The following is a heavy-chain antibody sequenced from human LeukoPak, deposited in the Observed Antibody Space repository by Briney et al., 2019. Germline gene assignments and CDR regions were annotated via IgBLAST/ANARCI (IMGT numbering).Heavy chain of an antibody. V-gene: IGHV3-66*02. CDR1: GFAVRTNA. D-gene: IGHD3/OR15-3a*01. J-gene: IGHJ5*02. CDR2: IYDGDNT. CDR3: AKVVPGLDGNSFDP. Sequence: GGSLRLSCAASGFAVRTNAMTWVRQAPGKGLEWLSMIYDGDNTDYADSVKGRFSITRDSYKKTLSLQMNSLRTEDTAVYYCAKVVPGLDGNSFDPWGQGTLVTVSS.